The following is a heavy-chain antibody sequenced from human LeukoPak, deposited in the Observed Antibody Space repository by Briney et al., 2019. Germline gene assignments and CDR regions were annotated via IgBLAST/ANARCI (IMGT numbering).Heavy chain of an antibody. V-gene: IGHV4-39*01. Sequence: SETLSLTCTVSGGSISSSSYYWGWIRQPPGKGLQWIGSIYYSGNSNYNPSLRSRVTISVETSKNQFSLKLNSVTAADTAVYFCARQVVAVAGTGYFDYWGQGTLVTVSS. CDR3: ARQVVAVAGTGYFDY. J-gene: IGHJ4*02. CDR2: IYYSGNS. CDR1: GGSISSSSYY. D-gene: IGHD6-19*01.